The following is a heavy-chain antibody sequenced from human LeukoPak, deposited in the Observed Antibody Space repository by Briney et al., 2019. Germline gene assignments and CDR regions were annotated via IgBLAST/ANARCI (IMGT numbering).Heavy chain of an antibody. CDR1: GGSISSSSYY. V-gene: IGHV4-39*01. D-gene: IGHD4-17*01. CDR2: IYYSGST. Sequence: SETLSLTCTVSGGSISSSSYYWGWIRQPPGKGLEWIGSIYYSGSTYYNPSLKSRVTISVDTSKNQFSLKLSSVTAADTAVYYCASTTVPDNWLDPWGQGTLVTVSS. J-gene: IGHJ5*02. CDR3: ASTTVPDNWLDP.